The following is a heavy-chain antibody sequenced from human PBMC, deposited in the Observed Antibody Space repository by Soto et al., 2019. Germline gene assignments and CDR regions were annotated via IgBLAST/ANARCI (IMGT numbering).Heavy chain of an antibody. CDR1: GGSINSGGYY. CDR2: IYYSGST. Sequence: QVQLQESGPGLVKPSQTLSLTCTVSGGSINSGGYYWSWIRQHPGKGLEWIGYIYYSGSTYYNPSLRSRVTISVDTSKNPFSLKMSTVTAADTAVYSCARDRVAAAMAGMDVWGQGTTVTVSS. J-gene: IGHJ6*02. V-gene: IGHV4-31*03. D-gene: IGHD6-13*01. CDR3: ARDRVAAAMAGMDV.